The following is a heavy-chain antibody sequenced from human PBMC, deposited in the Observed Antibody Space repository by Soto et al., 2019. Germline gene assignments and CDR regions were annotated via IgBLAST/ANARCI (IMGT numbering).Heavy chain of an antibody. J-gene: IGHJ4*02. CDR3: AKDLCAYSSGSCYFGN. CDR1: GFTFSGYV. D-gene: IGHD6-19*01. Sequence: GGSLRLSCAASGFTFSGYVMSWVRQAPGKGLEWVSTISGSGGNTYYADSVKGRFTISRDNSKNTLYLQMNSLRAEDTAVYYCAKDLCAYSSGSCYFGNWGQGT. CDR2: ISGSGGNT. V-gene: IGHV3-23*01.